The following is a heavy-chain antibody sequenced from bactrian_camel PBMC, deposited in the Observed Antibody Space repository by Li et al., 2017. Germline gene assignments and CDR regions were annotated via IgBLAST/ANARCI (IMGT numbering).Heavy chain of an antibody. J-gene: IGHJ4*01. Sequence: HVQLVESGGGSVQAGGTLRLSCEALRYEYSNYCMGWFRQAPGKEREEVANIDMDGDTWYADSVKGRFTISKDNAKKTVYLQMSSLKPEDTAVYYCVRERVWYGLTGDYWGQGTQVTVS. CDR3: VRERVWYGLTGDY. CDR1: RYEYSNYC. D-gene: IGHD2*01. V-gene: IGHV3S6*01. CDR2: IDMDGDT.